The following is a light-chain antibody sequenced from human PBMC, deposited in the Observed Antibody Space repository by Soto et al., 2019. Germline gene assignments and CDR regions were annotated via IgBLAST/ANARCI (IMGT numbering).Light chain of an antibody. Sequence: EIVLTQSPATVSLSPGDRATLSCRASQSIGNSLAWYQQKAGQAPRLLIYDASSWASGIPARFSGSGSGTDFTLTISSLEPEDFATYYCQQYNSLYTFGQGTKLDLK. J-gene: IGKJ2*01. V-gene: IGKV3-11*01. CDR2: DAS. CDR1: QSIGNS. CDR3: QQYNSLYT.